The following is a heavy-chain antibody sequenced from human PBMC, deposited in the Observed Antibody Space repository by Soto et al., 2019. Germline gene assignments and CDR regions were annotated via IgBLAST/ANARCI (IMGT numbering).Heavy chain of an antibody. CDR1: GFTFSYYW. D-gene: IGHD1-26*01. CDR3: ARGDRGAFDL. CDR2: IHSDGSST. J-gene: IGHJ3*01. V-gene: IGHV3-74*01. Sequence: EVQLLESGGGLVQPGESLRLSCAASGFTFSYYWMHWVRQAPGMGLVWVSRIHSDGSSTTYADSVKGRFTISRDNARNTLYLQMISMRAEDTAVYYCARGDRGAFDLWGQGTVVTVSS.